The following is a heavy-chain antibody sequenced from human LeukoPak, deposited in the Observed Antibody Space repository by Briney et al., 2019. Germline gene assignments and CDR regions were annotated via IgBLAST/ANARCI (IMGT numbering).Heavy chain of an antibody. Sequence: PSETLSLTCIVSGGSVSSSSYYWSWIRQPAGKGLEWIGRIHPSGSTNYNPSLKSRVTLSVDTSKNQFSLKLSSVTAADTAVYYCARGPPPDFDYWGRGTLVTVSS. J-gene: IGHJ4*02. CDR1: GGSVSSSSYY. CDR2: IHPSGST. CDR3: ARGPPPDFDY. V-gene: IGHV4-61*02.